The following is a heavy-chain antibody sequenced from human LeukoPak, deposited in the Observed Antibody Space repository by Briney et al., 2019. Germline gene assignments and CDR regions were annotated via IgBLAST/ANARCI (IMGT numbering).Heavy chain of an antibody. CDR3: ARDPGFGELSLDY. CDR2: INPNSGGT. D-gene: IGHD3-10*01. Sequence: ASVKVSCKASGFTFTGYYMHWVRQAPGQGLEWMGWINPNSGGTNYAQKFQGRVTMTRDTSISTAYMELSRLRSDDTAVYYCARDPGFGELSLDYWGQGTLVTVSS. CDR1: GFTFTGYY. V-gene: IGHV1-2*02. J-gene: IGHJ4*02.